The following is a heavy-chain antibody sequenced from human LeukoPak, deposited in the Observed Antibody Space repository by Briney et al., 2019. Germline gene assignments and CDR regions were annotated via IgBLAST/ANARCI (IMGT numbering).Heavy chain of an antibody. Sequence: RTGGSLRLSCAASGLTFSSYWMNWVRQAPGEGLEWVTIIKQDGSEEHYVDSVKGRFTISRDNAKNSVYLQMNSLRAEDTAMYYCAGGTGWLIDYWGQGALVTVSS. J-gene: IGHJ4*02. V-gene: IGHV3-7*01. CDR1: GLTFSSYW. CDR3: AGGTGWLIDY. D-gene: IGHD6-19*01. CDR2: IKQDGSEE.